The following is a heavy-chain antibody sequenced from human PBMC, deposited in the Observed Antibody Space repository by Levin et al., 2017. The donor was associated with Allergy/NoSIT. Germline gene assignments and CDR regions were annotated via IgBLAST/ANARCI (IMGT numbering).Heavy chain of an antibody. CDR2: IYSSGSA. CDR3: ARAEVGSEH. V-gene: IGHV4-61*02. CDR1: GGSISSGSYY. Sequence: SETLSLTCKVSGGSISSGSYYWSWIRHPAAKGLEWIGRIYSSGSANYNPSLKSRVTISVDTSKNQFSLKLSSVTAADTAVYYCARAEVGSEHWGQGTLVTVSS. J-gene: IGHJ4*02. D-gene: IGHD3-10*01.